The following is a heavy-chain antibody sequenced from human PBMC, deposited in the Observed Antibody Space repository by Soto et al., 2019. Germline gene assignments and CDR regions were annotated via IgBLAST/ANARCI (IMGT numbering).Heavy chain of an antibody. CDR2: IGGGGTDT. CDR3: TKWVAIALAGHDYFGMDV. Sequence: EVQLLESGGDLVQPGGSLSLSCAASGFTFSSYAMSWVRQAPGKGLEWVSGIGGGGTDTYYANSVRGRFTISRDNSDNTRYLQMNSLRAEDTAVYYCTKWVAIALAGHDYFGMDVWGQGTTVAVSS. D-gene: IGHD6-19*01. J-gene: IGHJ6*02. CDR1: GFTFSSYA. V-gene: IGHV3-23*01.